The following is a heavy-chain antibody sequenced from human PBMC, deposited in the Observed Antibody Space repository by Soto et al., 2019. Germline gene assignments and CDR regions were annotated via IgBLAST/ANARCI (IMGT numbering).Heavy chain of an antibody. CDR1: GYTFTSYA. J-gene: IGHJ4*02. V-gene: IGHV1-3*04. CDR2: INTANDNT. D-gene: IGHD6-13*01. CDR3: ARGSSWSYFDY. Sequence: QVQLVQSGAEVKKPGASVKVSCRASGYTFTSYAIHSVRQAPGQRPEWMGWINTANDNTKYSQKFQGRVTITRDTSASIVYMDLSSLRAEDTDVYYCARGSSWSYFDYWGQGTLVTVSS.